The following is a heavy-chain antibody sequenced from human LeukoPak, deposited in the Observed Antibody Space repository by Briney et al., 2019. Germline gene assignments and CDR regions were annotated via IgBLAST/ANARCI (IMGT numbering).Heavy chain of an antibody. CDR2: INQDESEK. Sequence: QPGGSLRLSCAASGFTFSTYWMSWVRPAPGKGLEWVANINQDESEKYYVDSVKGRFTISRDNAKNSLYLQMNSPRAEDTAVYYCARVGLLWFGEFDYWGQGTLVTVSS. V-gene: IGHV3-7*05. J-gene: IGHJ4*02. D-gene: IGHD3-10*01. CDR1: GFTFSTYW. CDR3: ARVGLLWFGEFDY.